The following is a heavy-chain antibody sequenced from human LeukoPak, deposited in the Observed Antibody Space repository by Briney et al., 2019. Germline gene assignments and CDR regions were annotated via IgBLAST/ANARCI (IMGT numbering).Heavy chain of an antibody. CDR2: ISNSSTYI. J-gene: IGHJ4*02. V-gene: IGHV3-21*01. CDR3: ARGASSWYSTSPNFDY. D-gene: IGHD6-13*01. CDR1: GFTFSNYN. Sequence: GGSLRLSCAASGFTFSNYNMNWVRQAPGKGLEWVASISNSSTYIYYADSMKGRFTISRDNAKNSLYLQMNSLRAEDTAVYFCARGASSWYSTSPNFDYWGQGTLVTVSS.